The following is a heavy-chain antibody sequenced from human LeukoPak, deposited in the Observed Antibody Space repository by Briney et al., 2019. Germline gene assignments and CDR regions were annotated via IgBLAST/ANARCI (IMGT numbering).Heavy chain of an antibody. CDR2: ISAYNGNT. CDR1: GYIFTSYG. J-gene: IGHJ4*02. Sequence: ASVKVSCKASGYIFTSYGISWVRQAPGQGLEWMGWISAYNGNTNYAQKLQGRVTMTTDTSTSTAYMELRSLRSDDTAVYYCARDPRDPPRSMVRGVWGQGTLATVSS. CDR3: ARDPRDPPRSMVRGV. V-gene: IGHV1-18*01. D-gene: IGHD3-10*01.